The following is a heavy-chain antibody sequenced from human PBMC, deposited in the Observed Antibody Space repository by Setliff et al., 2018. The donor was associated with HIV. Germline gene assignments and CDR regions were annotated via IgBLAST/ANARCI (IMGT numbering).Heavy chain of an antibody. CDR2: IYHSGST. V-gene: IGHV4-38-2*02. CDR1: GASSSSHY. D-gene: IGHD5-12*01. Sequence: NPSETLSLTCTVSGASSSSHYWSWVRQSPGKGLEWIGSIYHSGSTYYNPSLKSRVTISVDTSKNQFSLKLRSVTAADTAVYYCARQPLYNDYDWRSYYFDYWGQGSLVTVSS. J-gene: IGHJ4*02. CDR3: ARQPLYNDYDWRSYYFDY.